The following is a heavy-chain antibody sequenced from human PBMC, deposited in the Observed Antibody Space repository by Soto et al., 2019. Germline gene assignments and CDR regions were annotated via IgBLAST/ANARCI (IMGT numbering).Heavy chain of an antibody. CDR2: ISSSSSYI. D-gene: IGHD4-17*01. Sequence: ESGGGLVKPGGSLRLSCAASGFTFSSYTMNWVRQAPGKGLEWVSSISSSSSYIYYADSVKGRFTISRDNAKNSLYLQMNSLRAEDTAVYYCAKSRYGDYSPDYWGQGTLVTVSS. V-gene: IGHV3-21*01. J-gene: IGHJ4*02. CDR1: GFTFSSYT. CDR3: AKSRYGDYSPDY.